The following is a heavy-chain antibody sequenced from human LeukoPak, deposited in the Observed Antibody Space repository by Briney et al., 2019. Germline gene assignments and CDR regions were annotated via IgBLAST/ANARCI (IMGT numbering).Heavy chain of an antibody. D-gene: IGHD3-10*01. CDR1: GFTFSSYA. J-gene: IGHJ4*02. Sequence: PGRSLRLSCAASGFTFSSYAMHWVRQAPGKGLEWVAVISYDGSNKYYADSVKGRFTISRDNAKNSLYLQMNSLRAEDTAVYYCARDGSITMVRGVIAYWGQGTLVTVSS. V-gene: IGHV3-30-3*01. CDR3: ARDGSITMVRGVIAY. CDR2: ISYDGSNK.